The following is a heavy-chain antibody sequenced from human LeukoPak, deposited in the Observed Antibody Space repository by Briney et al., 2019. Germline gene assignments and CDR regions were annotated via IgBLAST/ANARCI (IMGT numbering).Heavy chain of an antibody. CDR2: ISSRSSYT. V-gene: IGHV3-11*06. CDR3: AREIASAGIDY. D-gene: IGHD6-13*01. CDR1: GFTFSDYY. J-gene: IGHJ4*02. Sequence: GSLRLSCVASGFTFSDYYMSWIRQAPGKGLEWVSYISSRSSYTSYADSVEGRFTISRDNAKNPLYLQMNSLGADDTAVYYCAREIASAGIDYWGQGTLVTVSS.